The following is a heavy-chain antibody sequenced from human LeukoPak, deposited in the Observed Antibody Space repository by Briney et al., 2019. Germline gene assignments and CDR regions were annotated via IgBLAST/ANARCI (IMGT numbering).Heavy chain of an antibody. CDR1: GFTFSSYW. D-gene: IGHD3-9*01. J-gene: IGHJ6*03. CDR3: AREGGKEYYDILTGYYTQNYYYYYMDV. Sequence: GGSLRLSCAASGFTFSSYWMSWVRQAPGKGLEWVANIKQDGSEKYYVDSVKGRFTISRDNAKNSLYLQMNSLRAEDTAVYYCAREGGKEYYDILTGYYTQNYYYYYMDVWGKGTTVTVSS. CDR2: IKQDGSEK. V-gene: IGHV3-7*01.